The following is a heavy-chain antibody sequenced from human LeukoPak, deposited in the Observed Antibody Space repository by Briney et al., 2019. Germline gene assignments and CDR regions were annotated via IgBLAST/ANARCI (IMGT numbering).Heavy chain of an antibody. CDR1: GYTFTNYG. D-gene: IGHD3-3*01. V-gene: IGHV1-18*01. Sequence: GASVKVSCEASGYTFTNYGISWVRQAPGQGLEWVGWISAYSGNTNYAQNLQGRVTMTTDTSTSTAYMELRSLTSDDTAVYCCARQRYDDMESDYWGQGTLVTVSS. CDR2: ISAYSGNT. J-gene: IGHJ4*02. CDR3: ARQRYDDMESDY.